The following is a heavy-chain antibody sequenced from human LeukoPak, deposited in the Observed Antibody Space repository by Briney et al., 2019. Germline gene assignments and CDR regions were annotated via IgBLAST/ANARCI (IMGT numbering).Heavy chain of an antibody. CDR2: IYTSESI. CDR3: ARDDVGITAAGSV. V-gene: IGHV4-61*02. CDR1: GGSVRSASYY. Sequence: SETLSLTCTVSGGSVRSASYYWSWIRQPAGKGLEWIGRIYTSESIYYNPSLKSRVTMSLDTSRNQISLKLSSVTAADTAVYYCARDDVGITAAGSVWGQGTLVTVSS. D-gene: IGHD6-13*01. J-gene: IGHJ4*02.